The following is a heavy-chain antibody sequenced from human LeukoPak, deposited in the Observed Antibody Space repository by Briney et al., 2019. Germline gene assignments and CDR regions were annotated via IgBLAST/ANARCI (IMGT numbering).Heavy chain of an antibody. CDR1: GGSISSGSNS. Sequence: SETLSLTCTVSGGSISSGSNSWSWIRQPAGKGLEWIGRISTSGSTHSNPSLKSRVTISVDTSKNQFSLKLSSVTAADTAVYYCARLVRVEGITFYGMDVWGQGTTVTVSS. V-gene: IGHV4-61*02. CDR2: ISTSGST. CDR3: ARLVRVEGITFYGMDV. D-gene: IGHD3-10*01. J-gene: IGHJ6*02.